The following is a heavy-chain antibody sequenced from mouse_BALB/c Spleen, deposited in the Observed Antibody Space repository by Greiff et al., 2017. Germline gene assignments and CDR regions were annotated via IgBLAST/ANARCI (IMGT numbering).Heavy chain of an antibody. CDR3: ARSYYRYGTVAY. D-gene: IGHD2-14*01. CDR1: GYSITSDYA. J-gene: IGHJ3*01. Sequence: DVHLVESGPGLVKPSQSLSLTCTVTGYSITSDYAWNWIRQFPGNKLEWMGYISYSGSTSYNPSLKSRISITRDTSKNQFFLQLNSVTTEDTATYYCARSYYRYGTVAYWGQGTLVTVSA. CDR2: ISYSGST. V-gene: IGHV3-2*02.